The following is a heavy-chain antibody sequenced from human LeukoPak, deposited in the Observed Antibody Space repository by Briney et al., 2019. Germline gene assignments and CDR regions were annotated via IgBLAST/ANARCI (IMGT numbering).Heavy chain of an antibody. D-gene: IGHD6-19*01. CDR3: TRHDSSGFVY. CDR2: IRSKANSYAT. Sequence: GGSLRLSCAASGFTFSGSAMHWVRQASGRGLEWVGRIRSKANSYATAYAASVKGRFTISRDDSKNTAYLQMNSLKTEDTAVYYCTRHDSSGFVYWGQGTLVTVSS. CDR1: GFTFSGSA. J-gene: IGHJ4*02. V-gene: IGHV3-73*01.